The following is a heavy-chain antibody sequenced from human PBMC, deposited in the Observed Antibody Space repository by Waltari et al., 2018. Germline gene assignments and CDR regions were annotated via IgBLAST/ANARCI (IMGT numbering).Heavy chain of an antibody. CDR3: ARAYDSAYSNYDDAFDI. J-gene: IGHJ3*02. CDR1: GGSISSYY. CDR2: TYYSGST. V-gene: IGHV4-59*01. Sequence: QVQLQESGPGLVKPSETLSLTCTVSGGSISSYYWSWIRQPPGKGLEWIGYTYYSGSTNYSPSLKRRVTISVDTSKNQFSLKLSSVTAADTAVDYCARAYDSAYSNYDDAFDIWGQGTMVTVSS. D-gene: IGHD4-4*01.